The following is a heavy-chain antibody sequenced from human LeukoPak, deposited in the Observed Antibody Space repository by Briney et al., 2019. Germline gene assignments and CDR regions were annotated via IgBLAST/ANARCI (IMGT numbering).Heavy chain of an antibody. V-gene: IGHV3-7*01. Sequence: PGGSLRLSCATSGFIFSNYWMSWVRQAPGKGLEWVANIKQDGSETYYVDSVKGRFTISRDDAKNSLYLQMNSLRAEDTAVYYCARVSREAVVVTAMGSRGYWGQGTLVTVSS. CDR2: IKQDGSET. D-gene: IGHD2-21*02. CDR1: GFIFSNYW. CDR3: ARVSREAVVVTAMGSRGY. J-gene: IGHJ4*02.